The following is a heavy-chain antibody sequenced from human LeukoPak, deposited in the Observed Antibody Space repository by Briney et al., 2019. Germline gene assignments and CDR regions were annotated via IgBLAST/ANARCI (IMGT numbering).Heavy chain of an antibody. CDR3: ARSQGSTYNPRSGFDY. CDR1: GFTFSGYG. J-gene: IGHJ4*02. D-gene: IGHD1-14*01. CDR2: ISYDGSNK. V-gene: IGHV3-30*03. Sequence: HAGRSLRLSCAASGFTFSGYGMHWVRQAPGKGLEWVAVISYDGSNKYYADSVKGRFTISRDNSKNTVYLQMNSLRPEDTAVYYCARSQGSTYNPRSGFDYWGQGTLVTVSS.